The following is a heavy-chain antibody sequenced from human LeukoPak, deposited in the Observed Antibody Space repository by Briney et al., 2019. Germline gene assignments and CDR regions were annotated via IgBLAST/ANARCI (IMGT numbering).Heavy chain of an antibody. CDR3: ARVFDSSGYSDYFDY. CDR2: IKQDGSEK. Sequence: GGSLRLSCAASGFTFSSYWMSWVRQAPGKGLEWVANIKQDGSEKYYVDSVKGRFTISRDNAKNSLYLQMNSLRAEDTAVYYCARVFDSSGYSDYFDYWGQGTLVTVSS. J-gene: IGHJ4*02. V-gene: IGHV3-7*01. D-gene: IGHD3-22*01. CDR1: GFTFSSYW.